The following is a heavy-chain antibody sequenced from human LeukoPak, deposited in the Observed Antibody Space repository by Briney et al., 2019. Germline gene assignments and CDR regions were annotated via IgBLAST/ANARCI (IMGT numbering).Heavy chain of an antibody. V-gene: IGHV1-8*03. D-gene: IGHD4-17*01. Sequence: ASVKVSCKTSGYTFTDYDVHWVRQAPGQGLEWMGWINPNSATTNYAQRSQGRVTFTRDTSLSIAYMELSSLTSEGAAVYFCARGDFGETNTAFDVWGQGTLVAVSS. J-gene: IGHJ3*01. CDR1: GYTFTDYD. CDR3: ARGDFGETNTAFDV. CDR2: INPNSATT.